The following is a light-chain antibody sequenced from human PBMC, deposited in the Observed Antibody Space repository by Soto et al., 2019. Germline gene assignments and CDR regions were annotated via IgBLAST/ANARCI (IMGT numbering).Light chain of an antibody. V-gene: IGKV4-1*01. J-gene: IGKJ4*01. Sequence: DIVMTQSPDSLAVSLGERATINCRSSQSVLNGSKNKNFLAWYQQKPGQTPKLLIYWASTRESGVPDRFSGSGSGTDFTLTISSLQAEDVAVYYCQQYYTLPLTFGGGTKVEIK. CDR2: WAS. CDR1: QSVLNGSKNKNF. CDR3: QQYYTLPLT.